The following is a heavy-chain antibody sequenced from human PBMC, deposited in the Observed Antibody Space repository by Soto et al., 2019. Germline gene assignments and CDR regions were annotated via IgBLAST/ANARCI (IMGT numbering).Heavy chain of an antibody. Sequence: PSETLSLTCTVSGGSISSSSYYWGWIRQPPGKGLEWIGSIYYSGSTYYNPSLKSRVTISVDTSKNQFSLKLSSVTAADTAVYYCARHLDGSGSYSPTATGWFDPWGQGTLVTVSS. CDR1: GGSISSSSYY. J-gene: IGHJ5*02. CDR2: IYYSGST. CDR3: ARHLDGSGSYSPTATGWFDP. D-gene: IGHD3-10*01. V-gene: IGHV4-39*01.